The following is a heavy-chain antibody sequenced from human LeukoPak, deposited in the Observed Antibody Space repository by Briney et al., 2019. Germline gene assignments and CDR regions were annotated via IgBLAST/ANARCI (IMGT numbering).Heavy chain of an antibody. CDR2: IYSGGST. V-gene: IGHV3-66*01. CDR3: ARTKWPPGYFDY. Sequence: GGSLRLSCAASGFTVSSNYMSWVRQAPGKGLEWVSVIYSGGSTYYADSVKGRFTISRDNSKNTLYLQMNSLRAEDTAVYYCARTKWPPGYFDYWGQGTLVTVSS. CDR1: GFTVSSNY. J-gene: IGHJ4*02. D-gene: IGHD5-12*01.